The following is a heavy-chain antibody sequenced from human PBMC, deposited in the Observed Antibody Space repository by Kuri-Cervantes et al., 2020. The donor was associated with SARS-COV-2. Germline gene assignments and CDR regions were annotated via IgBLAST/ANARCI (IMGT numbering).Heavy chain of an antibody. CDR2: IYHSGST. CDR1: GFSLSTSGMC. J-gene: IGHJ4*02. V-gene: IGHV4-30-2*01. Sequence: LVKPTQTLTLTCTFSGFSLSTSGMCVSWIRQPPGKGLEWIGYIYHSGSTYYNPSLKSRVTISVDRSKNQFSLKLSSVTAADTAVYYCARVFDYWGSPAVDYWGQGTLVTVSS. D-gene: IGHD7-27*01. CDR3: ARVFDYWGSPAVDY.